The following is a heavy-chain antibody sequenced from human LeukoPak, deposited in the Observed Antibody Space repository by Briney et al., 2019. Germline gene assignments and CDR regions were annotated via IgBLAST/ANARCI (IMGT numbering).Heavy chain of an antibody. Sequence: SETLSLTCAVSGGSFSSGDYYWSCLRQPPGMGLVWVVYIYYSGSTYYNPSLKSRVTISVDTSKNQFSLKLSSVTAADTAVYYCARESDYGDYIDYWGQGTLVTVSS. CDR1: GGSFSSGDYY. CDR3: ARESDYGDYIDY. D-gene: IGHD4-17*01. CDR2: IYYSGST. J-gene: IGHJ4*02. V-gene: IGHV4-30-4*01.